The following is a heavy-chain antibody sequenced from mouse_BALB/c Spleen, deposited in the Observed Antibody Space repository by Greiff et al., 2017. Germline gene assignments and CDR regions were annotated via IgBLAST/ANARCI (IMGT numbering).Heavy chain of an antibody. J-gene: IGHJ3*01. V-gene: IGHV5-15*02. Sequence: EVMLVESGGGLVQPGGSRKLSCAASGFTFSDYGMAWVRQAPGKGPEWVAFISNLAYSIYYADTVTGRFTISRENAKNTLYLEMSSLRSEDTAMYYCAMDYYGSSYPPWFAYWGQGTLVTVSA. CDR2: ISNLAYSI. CDR1: GFTFSDYG. D-gene: IGHD1-1*01. CDR3: AMDYYGSSYPPWFAY.